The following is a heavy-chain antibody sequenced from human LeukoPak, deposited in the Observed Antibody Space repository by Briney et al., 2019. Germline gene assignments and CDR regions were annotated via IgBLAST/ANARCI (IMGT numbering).Heavy chain of an antibody. CDR3: ARHPSLSSGWYAYFDY. CDR2: IYYSGST. J-gene: IGHJ4*02. V-gene: IGHV4-39*01. D-gene: IGHD6-19*01. CDR1: GGSISSSSYY. Sequence: SETPSLTCTVSGGSISSSSYYWGWIRQPPGKGLEWIGSIYYSGSTYYNPSLKSRVTISVDTSKNQFSLKLSSVTAADTAVYYCARHPSLSSGWYAYFDYWGQGTLVTVSS.